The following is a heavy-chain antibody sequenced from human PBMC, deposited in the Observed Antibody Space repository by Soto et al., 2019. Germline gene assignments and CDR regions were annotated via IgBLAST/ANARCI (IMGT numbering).Heavy chain of an antibody. J-gene: IGHJ6*03. CDR3: ARGLTDIVVVPAAMVAYYYYYMDV. D-gene: IGHD2-2*01. V-gene: IGHV4-34*01. Sequence: SETLSLTCAVYGGSFSGYYWSWIRQPPGKGLEWIGEINHSGSTNYNPSLKSRVTISVDTSKNQFSLKLSSVTAADTAVYYCARGLTDIVVVPAAMVAYYYYYMDVWGKGTTVTVSS. CDR2: INHSGST. CDR1: GGSFSGYY.